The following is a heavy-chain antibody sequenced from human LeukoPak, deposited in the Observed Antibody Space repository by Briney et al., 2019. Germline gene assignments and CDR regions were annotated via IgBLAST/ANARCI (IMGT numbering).Heavy chain of an antibody. CDR3: ARDRMVRSWFFDL. J-gene: IGHJ2*01. Sequence: SETLSLTCAVSGDSIGRGHWWPWVRQPPGKGLEWIGEIFHSGSTDYNPSLKSRVTIFVDKSKNQFSLRLTSVTAADTAVYYCARDRMVRSWFFDLWGRGTLVTVSS. V-gene: IGHV4-4*02. CDR2: IFHSGST. CDR1: GDSIGRGHW. D-gene: IGHD2-21*01.